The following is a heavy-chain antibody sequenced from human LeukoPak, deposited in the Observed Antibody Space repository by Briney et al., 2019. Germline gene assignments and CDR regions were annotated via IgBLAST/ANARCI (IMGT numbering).Heavy chain of an antibody. V-gene: IGHV3-7*01. D-gene: IGHD3-22*01. J-gene: IGHJ3*02. Sequence: GGSLRLSCAASGSTFTDFWMRWVRQAPGKGLEWVAITGEDGREKYYEDSLKGRVTISRDNARKSLYLEMNSLRAEDTAVYYCARDFHYDRSGSGYALDIWGRGTMVTVSS. CDR1: GSTFTDFW. CDR2: TGEDGREK. CDR3: ARDFHYDRSGSGYALDI.